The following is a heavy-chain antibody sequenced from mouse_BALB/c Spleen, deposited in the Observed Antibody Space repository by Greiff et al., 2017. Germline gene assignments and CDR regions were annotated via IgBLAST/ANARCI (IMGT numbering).Heavy chain of an antibody. Sequence: EVQVVESGGDLVKPGGSLKLSCAASGFTFSSYGMSWVRQTPDKRLEWVATISSGGSYTYYPDSVKGRFTISRDNAKNTLYLQMSSLKSEDTAMYCCARHERARWFDYWGQGTTLTVSS. CDR2: ISSGGSYT. V-gene: IGHV5-6*01. CDR1: GFTFSSYG. CDR3: ARHERARWFDY. D-gene: IGHD2-3*01. J-gene: IGHJ2*01.